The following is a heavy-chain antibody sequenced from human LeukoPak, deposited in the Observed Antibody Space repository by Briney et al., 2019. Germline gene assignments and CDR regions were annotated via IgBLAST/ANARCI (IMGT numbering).Heavy chain of an antibody. Sequence: GASVKVSCKASGGTFSSYAISWVRQAPGQGLEWMGGIIPIFGTANYAQKFQGRVTITTDESTSTAYMELSSLRSEDTAVYYCARGGEAARPFLYFQHWGQGTLVTVSS. CDR1: GGTFSSYA. D-gene: IGHD6-6*01. J-gene: IGHJ1*01. CDR2: IIPIFGTA. CDR3: ARGGEAARPFLYFQH. V-gene: IGHV1-69*05.